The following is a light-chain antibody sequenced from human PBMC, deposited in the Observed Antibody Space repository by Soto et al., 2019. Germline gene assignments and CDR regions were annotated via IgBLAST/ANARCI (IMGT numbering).Light chain of an antibody. Sequence: QSVLTQPPSASGTPGQRVTISCSGSSSNIGSNTVNWYQQLPGTAPKLLIYSNNQRPSGVPDRFSGYKSGTSASLAISGLQSDDEADYYCAAWDDSLNGPVFGGGTKLTVL. CDR1: SSNIGSNT. CDR3: AAWDDSLNGPV. J-gene: IGLJ3*02. CDR2: SNN. V-gene: IGLV1-44*01.